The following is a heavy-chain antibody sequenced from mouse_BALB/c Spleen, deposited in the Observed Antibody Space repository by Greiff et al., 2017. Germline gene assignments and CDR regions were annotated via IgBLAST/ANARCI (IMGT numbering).Heavy chain of an antibody. CDR3: ARNRHSSYAMDY. V-gene: IGHV2-2*02. CDR2: IWSGGST. Sequence: VKLVESGPGLVQPSQSLSITCPVSGFSLTSYGVHWVRQSPGQGLEWLGVIWSGGSTDYNAAFISRLSISKDNSKSQVFFKMNSLQANDTAIYYCARNRHSSYAMDYWGQGTSVTVAS. CDR1: GFSLTSYG. D-gene: IGHD3-2*01. J-gene: IGHJ4*01.